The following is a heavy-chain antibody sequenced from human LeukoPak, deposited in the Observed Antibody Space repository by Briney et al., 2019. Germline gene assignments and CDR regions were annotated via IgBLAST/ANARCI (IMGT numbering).Heavy chain of an antibody. CDR1: GYKFNAYW. Sequence: PGESLQIPCKGSGYKFNAYWIAWMRQMPGKGLEWMGIIYPDDSDTRYSPSFQGQVTISADKSVSIAYLQWSSLKASDTAMYYCARPNITSYYDSRGYDAFDVWGQGTMVIVSS. D-gene: IGHD3-22*01. V-gene: IGHV5-51*01. CDR3: ARPNITSYYDSRGYDAFDV. CDR2: IYPDDSDT. J-gene: IGHJ3*01.